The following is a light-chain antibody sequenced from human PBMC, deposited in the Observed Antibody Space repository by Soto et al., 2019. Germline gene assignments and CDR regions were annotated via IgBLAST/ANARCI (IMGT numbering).Light chain of an antibody. CDR2: EDN. Sequence: NFMLTQPHSVSESPGKTVTICCTGSSGSIASNYVQWYQQRPGSAPTTVIYEDNQRPSGVPDRFSGSIDSSSNSASLTISGLKTEDEADYYCQSYDSSNHVVFGGGTKLTVL. CDR3: QSYDSSNHVV. J-gene: IGLJ2*01. V-gene: IGLV6-57*02. CDR1: SGSIASNY.